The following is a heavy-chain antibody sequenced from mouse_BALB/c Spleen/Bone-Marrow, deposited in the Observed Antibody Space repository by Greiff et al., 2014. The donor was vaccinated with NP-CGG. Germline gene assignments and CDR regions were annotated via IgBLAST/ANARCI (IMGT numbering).Heavy chain of an antibody. V-gene: IGHV1-39*01. D-gene: IGHD1-1*01. Sequence: VQLQQSGPELEKPGASVKISCKASGYSFTDSKMNWVKQSTGKNLEWIGNIDPYYGGTSYSQKFKGKATLTVDKSSSTAYMQLSSLTSEDSAVYYCAKDDYGSSSFDYWGQGTTLTVSS. CDR1: GYSFTDSK. J-gene: IGHJ2*01. CDR2: IDPYYGGT. CDR3: AKDDYGSSSFDY.